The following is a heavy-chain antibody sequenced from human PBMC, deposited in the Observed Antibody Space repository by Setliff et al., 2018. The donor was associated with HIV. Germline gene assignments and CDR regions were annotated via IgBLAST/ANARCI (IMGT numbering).Heavy chain of an antibody. D-gene: IGHD3-3*01. Sequence: PSETLSLTCTVSGGSMSTYYWSWIRQPPGKGLEWIGYIYTSGSPNYNPSLRSRVTMSVGTSKNQFSLKLSSVTAADTAVYYCARCYYNFWSGYPLDYMDVWGKGTTVTVSS. V-gene: IGHV4-4*08. CDR2: IYTSGSP. CDR3: ARCYYNFWSGYPLDYMDV. J-gene: IGHJ6*03. CDR1: GGSMSTYY.